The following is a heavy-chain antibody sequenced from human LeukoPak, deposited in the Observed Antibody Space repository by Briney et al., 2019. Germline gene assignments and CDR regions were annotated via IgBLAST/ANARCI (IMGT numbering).Heavy chain of an antibody. Sequence: GGSLRLSCAASGFTFSNAWMNWVRQAPGKVLEWVGRIKIKTDGETPDYAAPVKGRFTISRDDSKNTLYLQMNSLKIEDTAVYFCASHYYDVWGQGTMVTVSS. J-gene: IGHJ3*01. CDR1: GFTFSNAW. CDR3: ASHYYDV. V-gene: IGHV3-15*01. CDR2: IKIKTDGETP. D-gene: IGHD3-10*01.